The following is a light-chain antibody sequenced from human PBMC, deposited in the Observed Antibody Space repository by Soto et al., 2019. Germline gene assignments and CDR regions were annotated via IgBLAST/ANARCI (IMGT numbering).Light chain of an antibody. CDR1: SSNLGNNY. J-gene: IGLJ3*02. Sequence: QSVLTQPPSASATPGQRVTISCSGSSSNLGNNYVYWYQHLPGTAPKLLIDRDNKRPSGVPDRFSGSRSGTSASLAISELRSEDEGDYYCASWDDSLRGPGFGGGTKVTVL. V-gene: IGLV1-47*01. CDR2: RDN. CDR3: ASWDDSLRGPG.